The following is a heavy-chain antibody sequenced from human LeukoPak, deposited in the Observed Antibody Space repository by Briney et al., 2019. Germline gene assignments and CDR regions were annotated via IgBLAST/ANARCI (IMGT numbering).Heavy chain of an antibody. CDR2: ISSSSSYI. CDR1: GVTFRSYS. V-gene: IGHV3-21*01. CDR3: ARDYFRRRGIFDY. J-gene: IGHJ4*02. D-gene: IGHD3-9*01. Sequence: EGYLRRSWVASGVTFRSYSRNWVRQAPGKGLEWVSAISSSSSYIYYADSVKGRFTISRDNAKNSLYLQMNSLRAEDTAVYYCARDYFRRRGIFDYWGQGTLVTVSS.